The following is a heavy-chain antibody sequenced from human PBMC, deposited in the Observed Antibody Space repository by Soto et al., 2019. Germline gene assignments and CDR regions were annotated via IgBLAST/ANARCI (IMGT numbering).Heavy chain of an antibody. Sequence: PSETLSLTCTVSGGSISSGDYYWSWIRQPPGKGLEWIGYIYYSGSTYYNPSLKSRVTISVDTSKNQFSLKLSSVTAADTAVYYCARAVIAAADSFDYWGQGTLVTSPQ. CDR1: GGSISSGDYY. CDR2: IYYSGST. CDR3: ARAVIAAADSFDY. D-gene: IGHD6-13*01. V-gene: IGHV4-30-4*01. J-gene: IGHJ4*02.